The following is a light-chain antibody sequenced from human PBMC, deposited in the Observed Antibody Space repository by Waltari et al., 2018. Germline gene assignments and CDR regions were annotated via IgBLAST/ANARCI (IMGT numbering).Light chain of an antibody. J-gene: IGLJ2*01. Sequence: QSALTQPASVSGSPGPLITIPCTGTSSDVGVYNYVSWYQQHPGKAPKLMIYDVSNRPSGVSNRFSGSKSGNTASLTISGLQAEDEADYYCSSYTSSTKVFGGGTKLTVL. V-gene: IGLV2-14*01. CDR1: SSDVGVYNY. CDR2: DVS. CDR3: SSYTSSTKV.